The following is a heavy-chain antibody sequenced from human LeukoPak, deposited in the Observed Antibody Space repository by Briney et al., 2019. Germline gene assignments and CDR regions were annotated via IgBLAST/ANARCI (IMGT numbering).Heavy chain of an antibody. D-gene: IGHD3-9*01. CDR3: ARDFPTYYDILTGPPLDV. J-gene: IGHJ6*04. V-gene: IGHV3-21*01. CDR1: GFTFSSYS. CDR2: ISSSISYI. Sequence: SGGSLRLSCATSGFTFSSYSMNGVRQAPGKGREWGGSISSSISYIYYADSRKGRFTISRENDKHSLYLQMNSLRAEDTAVYYCARDFPTYYDILTGPPLDVWGKGTTVTVSS.